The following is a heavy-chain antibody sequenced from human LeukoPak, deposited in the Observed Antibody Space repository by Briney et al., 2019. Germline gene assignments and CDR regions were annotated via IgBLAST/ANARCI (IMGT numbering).Heavy chain of an antibody. CDR1: GGSTSSYY. D-gene: IGHD3-10*01. CDR3: ARDQGTWWFDP. J-gene: IGHJ5*02. Sequence: SETLSLTCTVSGGSTSSYYWSWIRQPPGKGLEWIGYIYYSGSTNYNPSLKSRVTISVDTSKNQFSLKLSSVTAADTALYYCARDQGTWWFDPWGQGTLVTVSS. V-gene: IGHV4-59*01. CDR2: IYYSGST.